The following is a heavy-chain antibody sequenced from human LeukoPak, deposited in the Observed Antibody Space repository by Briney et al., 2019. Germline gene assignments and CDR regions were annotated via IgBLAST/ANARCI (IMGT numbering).Heavy chain of an antibody. CDR2: ISYDGSNK. V-gene: IGHV3-30*04. J-gene: IGHJ6*04. D-gene: IGHD3-10*01. CDR1: GFIFSSYA. CDR3: AAYRVRGVIRTGAYYGMDV. Sequence: GGSLRLSCAASGFIFSSYAMHWVRQAPGKGLEWVAVISYDGSNKYYADSVKGRFTISRDNSKNTLYLQMNSLRTEDTAVYYCAAYRVRGVIRTGAYYGMDVWGKGATVTVSS.